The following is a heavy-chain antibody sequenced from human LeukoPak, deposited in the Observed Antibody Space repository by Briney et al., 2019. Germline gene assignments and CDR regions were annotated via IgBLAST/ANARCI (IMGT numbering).Heavy chain of an antibody. CDR2: TYYRSKWYN. Sequence: SQTLSLTCAISGDSVSSNSAAWNWIRQSPSRGLEWLGRTYYRSKWYNDYAVSVKSRITINPDTSKNQFSLQLNSVTPGDTAVYYCAREFLKQLRNNWFDPWGQGTLVTVSS. CDR3: AREFLKQLRNNWFDP. J-gene: IGHJ5*02. CDR1: GDSVSSNSAA. V-gene: IGHV6-1*01. D-gene: IGHD6-13*01.